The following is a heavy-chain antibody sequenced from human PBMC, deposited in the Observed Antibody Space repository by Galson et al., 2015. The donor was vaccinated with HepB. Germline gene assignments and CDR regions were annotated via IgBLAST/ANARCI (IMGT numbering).Heavy chain of an antibody. CDR2: ISHSGST. D-gene: IGHD1-1*01. Sequence: SETLSLTCTMYGDLISSTNWWSWVRQAPGKGLEWIGEISHSGSTNYNPSLKSRVTILLDKSKNQFFLNLNSVTAADTAVYYCAKERSTGRVSFDIWGQGTMVTVSS. V-gene: IGHV4-4*02. CDR3: AKERSTGRVSFDI. J-gene: IGHJ3*02. CDR1: GDLISSTNW.